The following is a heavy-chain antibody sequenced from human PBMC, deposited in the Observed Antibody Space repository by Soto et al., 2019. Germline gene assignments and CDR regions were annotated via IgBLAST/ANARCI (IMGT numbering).Heavy chain of an antibody. V-gene: IGHV1-3*05. CDR1: GYTFSSYA. D-gene: IGHD1-26*01. CDR3: ARVDGTY. Sequence: QVQLVQSGAEEKKPGASVKVSCKASGYTFSSYAIHWVRQAPGQGLEWMGWINAGHGNTKYSQKFQGRVTITRDTSASSAYMELNSLRSEDTAVYFCARVDGTYWGQGTLVTVSS. CDR2: INAGHGNT. J-gene: IGHJ4*02.